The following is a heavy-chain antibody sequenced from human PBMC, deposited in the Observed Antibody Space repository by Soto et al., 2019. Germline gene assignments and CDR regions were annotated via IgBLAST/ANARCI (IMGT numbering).Heavy chain of an antibody. D-gene: IGHD6-13*01. CDR2: IYYSGST. V-gene: IGHV4-39*01. CDR3: AKVQQQYIWFDP. Sequence: SETLSLTCTVSGGSISSGSSYWGWIRQPPGKGLEWIGSIYYSGSTYYNPSLKSRVTISVDTSKNQFSLNLSSVTAADTAVYYCAKVQQQYIWFDPWGQGTLVTVSS. CDR1: GGSISSGSSY. J-gene: IGHJ5*02.